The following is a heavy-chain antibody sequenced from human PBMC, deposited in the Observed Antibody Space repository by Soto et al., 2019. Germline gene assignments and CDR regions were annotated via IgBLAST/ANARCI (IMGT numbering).Heavy chain of an antibody. CDR3: ARDVYGDYVYFDI. D-gene: IGHD4-17*01. V-gene: IGHV4-59*01. CDR2: IYYSGST. Sequence: SETLSLTCTVSGGSISSYYWSWIRQPPGKGLEWIGYIYYSGSTNYNPSHKSQVTISVDTSKNQFSLKLSFVTAADTAVYYCARDVYGDYVYFDIWGQGTMVTVSS. CDR1: GGSISSYY. J-gene: IGHJ3*02.